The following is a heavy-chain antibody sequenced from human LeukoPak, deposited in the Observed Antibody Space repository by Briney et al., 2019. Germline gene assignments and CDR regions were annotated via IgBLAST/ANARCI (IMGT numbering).Heavy chain of an antibody. CDR3: ARVAQAAATIKGPLDY. Sequence: GGSLRLSCAASEFTFSSYAMHWVRQAPGKGLEWVAVISYDGSNKYYADSVKGRFTISRDNSKNTLYLQMNSLRAEDTAVYYCARVAQAAATIKGPLDYWGQGTLVTVSS. J-gene: IGHJ4*02. V-gene: IGHV3-30-3*01. D-gene: IGHD5-12*01. CDR1: EFTFSSYA. CDR2: ISYDGSNK.